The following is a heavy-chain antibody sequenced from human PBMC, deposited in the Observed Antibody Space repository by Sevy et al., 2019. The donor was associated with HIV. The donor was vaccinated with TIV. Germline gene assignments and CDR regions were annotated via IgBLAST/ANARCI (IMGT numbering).Heavy chain of an antibody. CDR2: IRSKANSYAT. CDR1: GFTLSGSA. J-gene: IGHJ4*02. CDR3: TRPAGDSSSSGFDY. D-gene: IGHD6-6*01. V-gene: IGHV3-73*01. Sequence: GGSLRLSCAASGFTLSGSAMHWVRQASGKGLEWVGRIRSKANSYATAYAASVKGRFTISRDDSKNTAYLQMNSLKSEDTAVYYCTRPAGDSSSSGFDYRGQGTLVTVSS.